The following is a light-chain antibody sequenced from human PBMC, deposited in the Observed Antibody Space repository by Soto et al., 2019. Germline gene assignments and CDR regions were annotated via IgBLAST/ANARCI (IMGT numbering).Light chain of an antibody. CDR2: EVS. V-gene: IGLV2-14*01. CDR1: SSDVGGYNY. Sequence: QSALTQPASVSGSPGQSITISCTGTSSDVGGYNYVYWYQQHPGKAPKLMIYEVSNRPSGVSNRFSGSKSGNTASLTISGLQAEDEADYYCSSFTRINTWVFGGGTKLTVL. CDR3: SSFTRINTWV. J-gene: IGLJ3*02.